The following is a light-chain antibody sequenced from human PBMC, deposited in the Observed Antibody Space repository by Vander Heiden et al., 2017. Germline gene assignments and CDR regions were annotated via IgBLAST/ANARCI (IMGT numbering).Light chain of an antibody. CDR2: GAS. J-gene: IGKJ5*01. CDR3: QQYGSSLLT. CDR1: QSVSSSY. V-gene: IGKV3-20*01. Sequence: ESVFTQSPGTLSLSPGERATLSCRASQSVSSSYLAWYQQKPGQAPRLLIYGASSRATGIPDRFSGSGSGTDFTLTISRLEPEDFAVYYCQQYGSSLLTFGQGTRLEIK.